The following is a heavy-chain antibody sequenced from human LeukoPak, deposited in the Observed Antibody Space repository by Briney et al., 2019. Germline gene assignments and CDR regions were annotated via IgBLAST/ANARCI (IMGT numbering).Heavy chain of an antibody. CDR2: ISSGGSTK. V-gene: IGHV3-48*03. CDR3: ASPDYSNRVG. Sequence: SGGSLRLSCAASGFTFSSYEMNWVRQAPGKGLEWVPYISSGGSTKYYADSVKGRFTISRDNAKNSLYLQMNSLRAEDTAVYYCASPDYSNRVGWGQGTLVTVSS. J-gene: IGHJ4*02. CDR1: GFTFSSYE. D-gene: IGHD4-11*01.